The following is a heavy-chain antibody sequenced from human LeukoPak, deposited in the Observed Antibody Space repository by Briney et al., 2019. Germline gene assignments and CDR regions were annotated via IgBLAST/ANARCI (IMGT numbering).Heavy chain of an antibody. CDR2: IYSGGTT. J-gene: IGHJ4*02. CDR1: GFTVSSNH. Sequence: RSGGSLRLSCVASGFTVSSNHMNWVRQAPGKGLEWVSIIYSGGTTHYADSVKGRFTISRDNSENTLYLQMNSLRAEDTAVYYCARDSGGHFYFDFWGQGTLVTVSS. D-gene: IGHD5-12*01. V-gene: IGHV3-53*01. CDR3: ARDSGGHFYFDF.